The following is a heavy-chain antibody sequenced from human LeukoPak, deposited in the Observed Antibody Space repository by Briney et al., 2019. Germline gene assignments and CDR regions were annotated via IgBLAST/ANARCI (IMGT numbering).Heavy chain of an antibody. CDR3: ARVTIFGVVIRYFDY. J-gene: IGHJ4*02. Sequence: GGSLRLSCAASGLTFDDYGMSWVRQAPGKGLEWVSGINWNGGSTGYADSVKGRFTISRDNAKNSLYLQMNSLRAEDTALYHCARVTIFGVVIRYFDYWGQGTLVTVSS. CDR1: GLTFDDYG. D-gene: IGHD3-3*01. CDR2: INWNGGST. V-gene: IGHV3-20*01.